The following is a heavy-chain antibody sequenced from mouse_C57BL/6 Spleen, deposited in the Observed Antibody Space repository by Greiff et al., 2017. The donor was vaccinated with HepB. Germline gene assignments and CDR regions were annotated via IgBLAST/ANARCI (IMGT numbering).Heavy chain of an antibody. J-gene: IGHJ4*01. Sequence: QVQLQQSGAELVKPGASVKISCKASGYAFSSYWMNWVKQRPGKGLEWIGQIYPGDGDTNYNGKFKGKATLTADKSSSTAYMQLSSLTSEDSAVYFCARFPLITTVVRGYAMDYWGQGTSVTVSS. CDR1: GYAFSSYW. CDR2: IYPGDGDT. CDR3: ARFPLITTVVRGYAMDY. D-gene: IGHD1-1*01. V-gene: IGHV1-80*01.